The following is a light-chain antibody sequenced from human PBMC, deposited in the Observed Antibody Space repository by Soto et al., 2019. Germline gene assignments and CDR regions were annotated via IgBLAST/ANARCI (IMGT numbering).Light chain of an antibody. J-gene: IGLJ2*01. V-gene: IGLV2-14*01. CDR1: SSDVGGYNY. CDR3: SSYTSSSTLVV. Sequence: QSALTQPASVSGSPGQSITISCTGTSSDVGGYNYVSWYQQHPGKAPKLMIYDVTNRPSGVSNRFSGSKSGNTASLTISGLQGEDEADYYCSSYTSSSTLVVFGGGTKRTVL. CDR2: DVT.